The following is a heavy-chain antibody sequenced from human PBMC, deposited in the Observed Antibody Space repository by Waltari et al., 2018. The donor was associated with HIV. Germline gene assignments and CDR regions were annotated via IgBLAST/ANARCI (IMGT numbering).Heavy chain of an antibody. J-gene: IGHJ5*02. D-gene: IGHD2-21*01. V-gene: IGHV4-34*02. CDR1: GESFKSYY. CDR2: IVHYWAT. Sequence: QVHLQQWGPGLVKPSETLSLTCAVYGESFKSYYWSWIRQAPDKGLEWIGKIVHYWATDYNPSLKSRVTISVDTSKNEFSLRLTSVTAADTGTYYCAKGALMRWLHSPRHWFDPWGQGNLVTVSS. CDR3: AKGALMRWLHSPRHWFDP.